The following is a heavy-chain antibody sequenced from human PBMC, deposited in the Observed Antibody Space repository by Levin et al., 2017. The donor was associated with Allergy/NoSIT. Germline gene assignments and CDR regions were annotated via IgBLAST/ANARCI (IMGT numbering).Heavy chain of an antibody. CDR2: ISYDANDQ. CDR1: GFSFRSFG. CDR3: AKDVLFGTSSWALDY. J-gene: IGHJ4*02. D-gene: IGHD6-13*01. V-gene: IGHV3-30*18. Sequence: GESLKISCAASGFSFRSFGMHWVRQAPGKGLEWVAVISYDANDQYYADSVRGRFTISRDNPKNTLYLQLNSLRTEDTAVYYCAKDVLFGTSSWALDYWGQGTLVTVSS.